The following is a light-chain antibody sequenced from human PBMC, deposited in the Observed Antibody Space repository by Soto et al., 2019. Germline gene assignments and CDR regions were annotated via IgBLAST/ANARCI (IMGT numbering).Light chain of an antibody. V-gene: IGKV1-5*03. CDR1: QSISSW. CDR3: QQYNSYSWT. J-gene: IGKJ5*01. Sequence: DIHMTQSPSTLSASIGDRVTITCRASQSISSWLAWYQQKPGKAPKLLIYKASSLQSGVPSRFSGSGSGTEFTLTINGLQPDDFATYYCQQYNSYSWTFGQGTRLEIK. CDR2: KAS.